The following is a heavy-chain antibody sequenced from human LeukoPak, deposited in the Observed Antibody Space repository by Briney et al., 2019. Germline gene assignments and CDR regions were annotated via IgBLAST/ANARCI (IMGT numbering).Heavy chain of an antibody. V-gene: IGHV3-7*01. J-gene: IGHJ6*02. Sequence: PGGSLRLSCEASGFTFSSHWMSWVRQAPGKGLEWVAIIKQDGSEKDYVDSVTGRFTISRDNAKNSLHLQMNSLRDEDTAVYYCARDTSAWRYGMDVWGQGTTVTVSS. D-gene: IGHD6-19*01. CDR1: GFTFSSHW. CDR3: ARDTSAWRYGMDV. CDR2: IKQDGSEK.